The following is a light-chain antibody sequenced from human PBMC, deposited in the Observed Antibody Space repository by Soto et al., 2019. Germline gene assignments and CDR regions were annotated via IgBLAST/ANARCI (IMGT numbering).Light chain of an antibody. CDR2: QDS. CDR3: QAWDSSGV. V-gene: IGLV3-1*01. J-gene: IGLJ2*01. Sequence: SYELTQPPSVSVFPGQTASITCSGDKLGDKYACWYQQKPGQSPVLVIYQDSKRPSGIPERFSGSNSGNTATLTISGTQAMDEADYYCQAWDSSGVFGGGTKLTVL. CDR1: KLGDKY.